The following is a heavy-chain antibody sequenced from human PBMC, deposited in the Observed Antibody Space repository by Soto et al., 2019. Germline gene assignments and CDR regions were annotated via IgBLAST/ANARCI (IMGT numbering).Heavy chain of an antibody. CDR3: ARRVGGSASGFDY. V-gene: IGHV1-69*01. D-gene: IGHD6-25*01. J-gene: IGHJ4*02. CDR1: GDIFSTNA. Sequence: QVQLVQSGAEVKKPGSSVKVSCRASGDIFSTNAITWVRQTPGEGLEWMGVIVPILGTTKYAQKFQGRATIPADDSTSTVNMELSSLRSEDTAVYYCARRVGGSASGFDYWGQGTQVTVSS. CDR2: IVPILGTT.